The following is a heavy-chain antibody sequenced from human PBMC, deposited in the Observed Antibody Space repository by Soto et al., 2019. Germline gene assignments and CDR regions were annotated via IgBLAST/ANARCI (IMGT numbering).Heavy chain of an antibody. J-gene: IGHJ4*02. V-gene: IGHV3-48*01. CDR2: ISSSSSTI. CDR1: GFTFSSYS. Sequence: EVQLVESGGGLVQPGGSLRLSCAASGFTFSSYSMNWVRQAPGKGLEWVSYISSSSSTIYYAASVKGRFTISRDNAKNSPYLQISRLRAADTGVNYCVRDLNIGLVAYLGQGTRVTVPS. CDR3: VRDLNIGLVAY.